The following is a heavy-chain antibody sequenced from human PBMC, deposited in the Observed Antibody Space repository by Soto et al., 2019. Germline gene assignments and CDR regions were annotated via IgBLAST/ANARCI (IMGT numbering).Heavy chain of an antibody. J-gene: IGHJ1*01. D-gene: IGHD3-3*01. CDR3: AREFRPRLYDFGYFQH. Sequence: GGSLRLSCAASGFTFSSYAMHWVRQAPGKGLEWVAVISYDGSNKYYADSAKGRFTISRDNSKNTLYLQMNSLRAEDTAVYYCAREFRPRLYDFGYFQHWGQGTLVTVSS. V-gene: IGHV3-30-3*01. CDR2: ISYDGSNK. CDR1: GFTFSSYA.